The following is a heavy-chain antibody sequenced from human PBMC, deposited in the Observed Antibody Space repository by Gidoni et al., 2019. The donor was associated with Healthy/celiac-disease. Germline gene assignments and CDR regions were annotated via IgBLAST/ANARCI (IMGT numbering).Heavy chain of an antibody. D-gene: IGHD1-26*01. Sequence: QLQLQESGPGLVKPSETLSLTCTVSGGSISSSSYYWGWIRQPPGKGLEWIGSIYYSGSTYYNPSLKSRVTISVDTSKNQFSLKLSSVTAADTAVYYCARHEDGAGATGRWGQGTLVTVSS. CDR3: ARHEDGAGATGR. J-gene: IGHJ4*02. CDR2: IYYSGST. CDR1: GGSISSSSYY. V-gene: IGHV4-39*01.